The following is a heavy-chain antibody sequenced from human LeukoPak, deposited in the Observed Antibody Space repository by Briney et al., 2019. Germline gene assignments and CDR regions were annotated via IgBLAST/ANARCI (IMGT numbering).Heavy chain of an antibody. D-gene: IGHD4-17*01. V-gene: IGHV4-59*08. J-gene: IGHJ4*02. CDR3: ARRNTADASIDF. Sequence: SETLSLTCSVAGGSIIGHWWSWIRQPPGKGLELIGDVFYSGSNNYNPSLKSPLTISLDTSKNQFSLNLRSVTATDTAMYYCARRNTADASIDFWGQGTLVTASS. CDR2: VFYSGSN. CDR1: GGSIIGHW.